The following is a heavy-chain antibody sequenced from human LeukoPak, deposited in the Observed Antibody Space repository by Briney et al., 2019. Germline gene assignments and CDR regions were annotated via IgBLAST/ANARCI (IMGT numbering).Heavy chain of an antibody. J-gene: IGHJ4*02. D-gene: IGHD5-18*01. CDR3: AKDRTPWIQLWLPDY. V-gene: IGHV3-30*18. CDR1: GFTFGSYG. CDR2: ISYDGSNK. Sequence: HPGRSLRLSCAASGFTFGSYGMHWVRQAPGKGLEWVAVISYDGSNKYYADSVKGRFTISRDNSKNTLYLQMNSLRAEDTAVYYCAKDRTPWIQLWLPDYWGQGTLVTVSS.